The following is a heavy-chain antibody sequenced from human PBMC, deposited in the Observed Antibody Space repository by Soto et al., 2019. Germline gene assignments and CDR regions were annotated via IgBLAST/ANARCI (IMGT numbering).Heavy chain of an antibody. Sequence: ASVKVSCKASGYTFTSYDINWVRQATGQGLEWMRWMNPNSGNTGYAQKFQGRVTMTRTTSISTAYMELSSLRSEDTAVYYCARLIINNRITIFGVVIISYYFDYWGQGTLVTVSS. CDR3: ARLIINNRITIFGVVIISYYFDY. D-gene: IGHD3-3*01. CDR2: MNPNSGNT. J-gene: IGHJ4*02. CDR1: GYTFTSYD. V-gene: IGHV1-8*01.